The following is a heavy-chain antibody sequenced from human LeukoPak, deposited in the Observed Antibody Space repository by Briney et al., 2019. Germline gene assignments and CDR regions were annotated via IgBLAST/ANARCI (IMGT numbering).Heavy chain of an antibody. D-gene: IGHD6-19*01. CDR2: ISSSSSYI. CDR1: GFTFSSYS. CDR3: ARVQKEVYSSGWPIDY. V-gene: IGHV3-21*01. J-gene: IGHJ4*02. Sequence: PGGSLRLSCATSGFTFSSYSMNWVRQAPGKGLEWVSSISSSSSYIYYADSVKGRFTISRDNAKNSLYLQMNSQRAEDTAVYYCARVQKEVYSSGWPIDYWGQGTLVTVSS.